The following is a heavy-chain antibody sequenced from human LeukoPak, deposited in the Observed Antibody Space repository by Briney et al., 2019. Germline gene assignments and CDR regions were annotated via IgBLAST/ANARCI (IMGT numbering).Heavy chain of an antibody. V-gene: IGHV4-59*01. CDR3: ARVTGYMTEDYFDY. Sequence: SETLSLTCTVSGGSINSYYWSWIRQPPGKGLEWIGYIYYSGSTNYNPSLKSRVTISVDTSKNQFSLRLSSVTVADTAVYYCARVTGYMTEDYFDYWGQGTLITVSS. J-gene: IGHJ4*02. CDR1: GGSINSYY. D-gene: IGHD6-13*01. CDR2: IYYSGST.